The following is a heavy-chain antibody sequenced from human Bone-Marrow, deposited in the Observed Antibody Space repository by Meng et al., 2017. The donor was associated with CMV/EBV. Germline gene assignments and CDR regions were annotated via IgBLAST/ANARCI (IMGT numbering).Heavy chain of an antibody. Sequence: LKISGTGTGYRFTSLWIGWVRQMPGKGLEWMGLIFPRDSDTRYSPSFQGQVTFSADKSINTAYLQWGSLEASDTAMYYCTRAWGPTSHYGDYWGQGTLVTVSS. CDR2: IFPRDSDT. V-gene: IGHV5-51*01. D-gene: IGHD5-24*01. CDR3: TRAWGPTSHYGDY. J-gene: IGHJ4*02. CDR1: GYRFTSLW.